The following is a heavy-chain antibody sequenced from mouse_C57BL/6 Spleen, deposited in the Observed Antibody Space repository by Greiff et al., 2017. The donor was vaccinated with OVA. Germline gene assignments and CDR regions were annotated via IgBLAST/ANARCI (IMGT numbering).Heavy chain of an antibody. V-gene: IGHV1-15*01. CDR1: GYTFTDYE. D-gene: IGHD1-1*01. CDR3: TRSVITRFDY. Sequence: VQLQQSGAELVRPGASVTLSCKASGYTFTDYEMHWVKQTPVHGLEWIGAIDPETGGTAYNQKFKGKAILTADNSSSTAYMELRSLTSEDSAVYYCTRSVITRFDYWGQGTTLTVSS. CDR2: IDPETGGT. J-gene: IGHJ2*01.